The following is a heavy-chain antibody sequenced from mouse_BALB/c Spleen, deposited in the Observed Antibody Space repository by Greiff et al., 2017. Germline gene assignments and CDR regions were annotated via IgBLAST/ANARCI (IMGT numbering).Heavy chain of an antibody. Sequence: VQLQQSGADLVKPGASVKLSCKASGYTFTSYWMHWVKQRPGQGLEWIGEINPSNGRTNYNEKFKSKATLTVDKSSSTAYMQLSSLTSEDSAVYYCAREVYRYGEVDYWGQGTSVTVSS. V-gene: IGHV1S81*02. J-gene: IGHJ4*01. CDR2: INPSNGRT. D-gene: IGHD2-14*01. CDR3: AREVYRYGEVDY. CDR1: GYTFTSYW.